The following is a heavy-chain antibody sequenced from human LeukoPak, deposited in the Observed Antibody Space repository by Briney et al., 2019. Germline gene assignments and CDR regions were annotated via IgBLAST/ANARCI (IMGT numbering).Heavy chain of an antibody. J-gene: IGHJ4*02. Sequence: SETLSLTCAVSGGSISSSNWWSWVRQPPGKGLEWIGEIYHSGSTNYNPSLKSRVTISVDTSKNQFSLKLSSVTAADTAVYYCARGSYGSGSYLSYWGQGTLATVSS. CDR2: IYHSGST. CDR1: GGSISSSNW. V-gene: IGHV4-4*02. CDR3: ARGSYGSGSYLSY. D-gene: IGHD3-10*01.